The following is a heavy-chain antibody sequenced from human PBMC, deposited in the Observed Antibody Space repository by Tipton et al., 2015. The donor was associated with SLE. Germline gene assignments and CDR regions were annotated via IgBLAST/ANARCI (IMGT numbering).Heavy chain of an antibody. Sequence: TLSLTCTVSGGSISSGDYYWSWIRQPPGKGLEWIGYIYYSGSTSYNPSLKSRVTISVDTSKNQFSLKLSSVTAADTAVYYCARVRVDYDSSGDDYWGQGTLVTVSS. J-gene: IGHJ4*02. CDR3: ARVRVDYDSSGDDY. V-gene: IGHV4-30-4*01. CDR1: GGSISSGDYY. D-gene: IGHD3-22*01. CDR2: IYYSGST.